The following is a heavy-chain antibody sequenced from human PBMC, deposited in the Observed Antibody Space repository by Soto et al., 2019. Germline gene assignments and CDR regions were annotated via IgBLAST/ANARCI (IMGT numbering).Heavy chain of an antibody. CDR2: FDPEDGET. CDR3: ATDPGYCSSTSCPYGMDV. D-gene: IGHD2-2*01. J-gene: IGHJ6*02. CDR1: GYTLTELS. V-gene: IGHV1-24*01. Sequence: EASVKVSCKVSGYTLTELSMHWVRQAPGKGLEWMGGFDPEDGETIYAQKFQGRVTMTEDTSTDTAYMELSSLRSEDTAVYYCATDPGYCSSTSCPYGMDVWGQGTTVTVSS.